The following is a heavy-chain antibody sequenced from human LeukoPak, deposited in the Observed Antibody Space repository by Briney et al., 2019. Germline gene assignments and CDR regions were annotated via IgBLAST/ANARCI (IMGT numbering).Heavy chain of an antibody. CDR1: GGSISSSSYY. J-gene: IGHJ3*02. V-gene: IGHV4-39*07. Sequence: SETLSLTCTVSGGSISSSSYYWGWIRQPPGKGLEWIGSIYYSGSTNYNPSLKSRVTISVDTSKNQFSLKLSSVTAADTAVYYCASNYYDSSGYYYHDAFDIWGQGTMVTVSS. CDR3: ASNYYDSSGYYYHDAFDI. CDR2: IYYSGST. D-gene: IGHD3-22*01.